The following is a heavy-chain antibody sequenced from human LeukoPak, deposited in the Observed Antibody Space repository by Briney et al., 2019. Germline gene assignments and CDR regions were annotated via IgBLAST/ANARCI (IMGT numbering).Heavy chain of an antibody. D-gene: IGHD6-19*01. CDR1: GFTFDDYA. CDR3: AKDGRSYSSGWPPFDY. V-gene: IGHV3-9*01. J-gene: IGHJ4*02. CDR2: ISWNSGSI. Sequence: GRSLRLSCAASGFTFDDYAMHWVRQAPGKGLEWVSGISWNSGSIGYADSVKGRFTISRDNSKNTLYLQMNSLRAEDTAVYHCAKDGRSYSSGWPPFDYWGQGALVTVSS.